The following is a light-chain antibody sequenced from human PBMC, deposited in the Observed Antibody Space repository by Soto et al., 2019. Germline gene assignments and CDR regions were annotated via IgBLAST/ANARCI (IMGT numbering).Light chain of an antibody. V-gene: IGKV3-15*01. Sequence: EVVLTQSPATLSVSPGDRATLSCRASQSVSRNLAGYQQKPGQAPRLLIYGASTRATGVPARFSGSGSATEFTLSISRLEPEDCAVYYCQQYGNSITFGGGTKVEIK. CDR1: QSVSRN. CDR2: GAS. J-gene: IGKJ4*01. CDR3: QQYGNSIT.